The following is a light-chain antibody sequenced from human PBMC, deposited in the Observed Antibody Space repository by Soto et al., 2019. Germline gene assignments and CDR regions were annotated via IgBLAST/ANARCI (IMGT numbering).Light chain of an antibody. CDR1: QSVRNKX. CDR2: NSS. CDR3: QQFRSDTRT. J-gene: IGKJ4*02. Sequence: EILMPQSPANLSVSPGEVATLSLRASQSVRNKXLAWSQQKPGQAPRLLIANSSSRATGSPDRFSGGGSGTDFTLTISRLDPEYLSVYYCQQFRSDTRTFGGGTKVDIK. V-gene: IGKV3-20*01.